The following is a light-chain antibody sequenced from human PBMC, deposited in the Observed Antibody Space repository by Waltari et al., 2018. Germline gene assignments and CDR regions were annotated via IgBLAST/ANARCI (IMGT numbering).Light chain of an antibody. Sequence: QPALTQPPSASGSVGHSVTISCSGSSSDIGRYKFVSWYQQSPGRAPRLIFSEARKRPPGVPDRFSASKSGNTASLTVSGLQPEDEADYFCSSYAASNTLVFGGGTRLTVL. J-gene: IGLJ2*01. V-gene: IGLV2-8*01. CDR3: SSYAASNTLV. CDR1: SSDIGRYKF. CDR2: EAR.